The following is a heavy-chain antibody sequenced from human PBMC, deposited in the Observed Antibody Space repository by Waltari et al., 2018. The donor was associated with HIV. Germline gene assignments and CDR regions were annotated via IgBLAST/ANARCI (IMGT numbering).Heavy chain of an antibody. V-gene: IGHV4-34*01. J-gene: IGHJ5*02. D-gene: IGHD3-3*01. Sequence: QVQLQQWGAGLLKPSETLSLTCAVYGGSFSGYYWSWIRQPPGKGLEWIGEINHSGSTNYNPSLKSRVTISVDTSKNQFSLKLSSVTAADTAVYYCARGPTHLELRSSGWFDPWGQGTLVTVSS. CDR3: ARGPTHLELRSSGWFDP. CDR1: GGSFSGYY. CDR2: INHSGST.